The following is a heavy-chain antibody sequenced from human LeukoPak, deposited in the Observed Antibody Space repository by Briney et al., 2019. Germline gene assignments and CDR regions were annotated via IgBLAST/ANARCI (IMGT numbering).Heavy chain of an antibody. J-gene: IGHJ4*02. V-gene: IGHV3-30*02. CDR1: GFTFSNYA. Sequence: PGGSLRLSCAASGFTFSNYAMHWVRQAPGKGLEWVTFIRYDGSNKYYAESVKGRLTISRDNSKNTLYLQMSSLRAEDTAVYYCAKAIHSSSSGVVDYWGQGTLVTVSS. D-gene: IGHD6-6*01. CDR3: AKAIHSSSSGVVDY. CDR2: IRYDGSNK.